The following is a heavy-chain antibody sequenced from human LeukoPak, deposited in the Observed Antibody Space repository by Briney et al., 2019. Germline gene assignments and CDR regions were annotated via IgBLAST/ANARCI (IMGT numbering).Heavy chain of an antibody. J-gene: IGHJ4*02. V-gene: IGHV1-8*01. CDR2: MNPDSGNT. CDR3: AVHLPGDYLDR. CDR1: AYTFNIYD. Sequence: ASVKVSCKASAYTFNIYDINWVRQAPGQGLEWMGWMNPDSGNTGFAQKFQGRVTMTRNTSITTAYMELSSLRSEDTAVYYCAVHLPGDYLDRWGQGTLVTVSS.